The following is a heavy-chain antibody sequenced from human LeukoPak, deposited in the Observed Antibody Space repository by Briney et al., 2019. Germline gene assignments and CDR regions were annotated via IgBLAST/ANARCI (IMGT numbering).Heavy chain of an antibody. CDR1: GFTFSIYV. CDR2: ISGSSTST. Sequence: PGGSLRLSCAASGFTFSIYVMTWVRQAPGKGLEWVSGISGSSTSTWYADSVKGRFTISRDNSKNTLYLQMNSLRAEDTAVYYCAKDRDSGSGSSYLDFWGQGTLVTVSS. V-gene: IGHV3-23*01. J-gene: IGHJ4*02. D-gene: IGHD6-13*01. CDR3: AKDRDSGSGSSYLDF.